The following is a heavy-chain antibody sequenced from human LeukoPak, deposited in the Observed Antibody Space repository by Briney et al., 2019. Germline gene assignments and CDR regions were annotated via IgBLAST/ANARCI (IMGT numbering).Heavy chain of an antibody. D-gene: IGHD6-19*01. CDR1: GLTPYSSH. CDR3: AACGVPGTSALSYHYGMDV. Sequence: GGSLRLSCAASGLTPYSSHMSWVRQAPGEGLEWVSASYSAGNTYYADSVKGRFTLSRDKSKNTLYLLMDRLRVGDTAVYYCAACGVPGTSALSYHYGMDVWGQGTTVTVSS. J-gene: IGHJ6*02. V-gene: IGHV3-66*01. CDR2: SYSAGNT.